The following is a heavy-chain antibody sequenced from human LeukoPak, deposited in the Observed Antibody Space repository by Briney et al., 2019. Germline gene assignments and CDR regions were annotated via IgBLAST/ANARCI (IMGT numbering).Heavy chain of an antibody. CDR1: GYTFTSYD. V-gene: IGHV1-8*01. CDR3: ARGDILTGNHNDY. D-gene: IGHD3-9*01. J-gene: IGHJ4*02. CDR2: MNPNSGNT. Sequence: GASVKVSCKASGYTFTSYDINWVRQATGQGLEWMGWMNPNSGNTGYAQKFQGRVNMTRNTSISTAYMELSSLRSEDTAVYYCARGDILTGNHNDYWGQGTLVTVSS.